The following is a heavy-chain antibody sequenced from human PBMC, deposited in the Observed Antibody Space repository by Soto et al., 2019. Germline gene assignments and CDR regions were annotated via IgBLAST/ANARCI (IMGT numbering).Heavy chain of an antibody. CDR1: GFTFSNSA. V-gene: IGHV3-23*01. CDR3: ARDPPATRHGMDV. J-gene: IGHJ6*02. CDR2: ISGASGDST. Sequence: GGSLRLSCAASGFTFSNSAMSWVRQAPGKGLEWVSVISGASGDSTFYADSVKGRFTISRDNSKNTLYLQMSSLRADDTAVYYCARDPPATRHGMDVWGQGTTVT.